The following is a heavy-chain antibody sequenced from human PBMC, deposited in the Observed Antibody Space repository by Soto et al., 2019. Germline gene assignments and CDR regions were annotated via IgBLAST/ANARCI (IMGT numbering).Heavy chain of an antibody. Sequence: SETLSLTCAVSGGSISSGGYSWSWIRQPPGKGLEWIGYIYHSGSTYYNPSLKSRVTISVDRSKNQFSLKLSSVTAADTAVYYCARDSGDDYGRNFDYWGQGTLVTVS. CDR2: IYHSGST. V-gene: IGHV4-30-2*01. CDR1: GGSISSGGYS. CDR3: ARDSGDDYGRNFDY. D-gene: IGHD4-17*01. J-gene: IGHJ4*02.